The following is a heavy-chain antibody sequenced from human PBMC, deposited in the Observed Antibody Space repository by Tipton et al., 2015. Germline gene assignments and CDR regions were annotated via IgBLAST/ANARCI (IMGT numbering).Heavy chain of an antibody. D-gene: IGHD3-3*01. J-gene: IGHJ4*02. CDR2: MNHSGSS. CDR1: GGRISRNY. CDR3: ARVSRGRHTFGRGQSRGLFGWLSD. Sequence: TLSLTCSVSGGRISRNYWNWIRQPPGKGLEWIGEMNHSGSSNYNPSLKSRVTIAVDTSKNQFSLNLASVTAADTAVYYCARVSRGRHTFGRGQSRGLFGWLSDWGQGTLVAVSS. V-gene: IGHV4-34*01.